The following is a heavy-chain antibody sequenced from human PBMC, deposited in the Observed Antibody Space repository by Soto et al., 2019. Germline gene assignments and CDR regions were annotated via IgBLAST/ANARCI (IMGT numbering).Heavy chain of an antibody. J-gene: IGHJ4*02. V-gene: IGHV1-69*01. CDR3: ARDSGAKLSSS. Sequence: QVQLVQSGAEVREPGSSVKVSCKASGGTFSSYRINWVRQAPGQGLEWVGGIVPIYRTADYAQKFQGRVSITADESARTTYLELSSPKSQDTAVYYCARDSGAKLSSSWGQGTLVTVSS. CDR1: GGTFSSYR. CDR2: IVPIYRTA. D-gene: IGHD6-13*01.